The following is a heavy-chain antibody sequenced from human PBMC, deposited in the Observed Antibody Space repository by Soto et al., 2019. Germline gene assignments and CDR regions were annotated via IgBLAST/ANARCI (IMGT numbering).Heavy chain of an antibody. Sequence: QVQLVESGGGVVQPGRSLRLSCAGSGFTFSNYGLHWVRQAPGKGPEWVAAISYDGSNEYYADSVKGRFTISRDKSKNMLYRQRDSLRPEDTAVYYCAKDGAPRYCTRSSCHPAGAYWGQGTLVTVSS. V-gene: IGHV3-30*18. CDR3: AKDGAPRYCTRSSCHPAGAY. J-gene: IGHJ4*02. CDR1: GFTFSNYG. D-gene: IGHD2-15*01. CDR2: ISYDGSNE.